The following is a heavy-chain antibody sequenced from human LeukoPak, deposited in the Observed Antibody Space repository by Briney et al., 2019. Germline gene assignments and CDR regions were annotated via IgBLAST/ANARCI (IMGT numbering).Heavy chain of an antibody. Sequence: ASVKVSCKASGYTFTSYGISWVRQAPGQGLEWMGWISAYNGNTNYAQKLQGRVTVTTDTSMSTAYMELRSLRSDDTAVYYCARACDFWSGYGYYYGMDVWGQGTTVTVSS. CDR3: ARACDFWSGYGYYYGMDV. CDR1: GYTFTSYG. CDR2: ISAYNGNT. D-gene: IGHD3-3*01. J-gene: IGHJ6*02. V-gene: IGHV1-18*01.